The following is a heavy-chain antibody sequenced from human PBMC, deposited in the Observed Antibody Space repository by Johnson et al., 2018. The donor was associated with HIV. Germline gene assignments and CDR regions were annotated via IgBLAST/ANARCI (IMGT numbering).Heavy chain of an antibody. CDR1: GFTFSSYG. D-gene: IGHD6-6*01. V-gene: IGHV3-30*19. CDR2: ISYDGSNK. CDR3: ARGGQLVDAFDI. Sequence: QVQLVESGGGVVQPGGSLRLSCAASGFTFSSYGMHWVRQAPGKGLEWVAVISYDGSNKYYADSVKGRFTISRDNSKNTLYLQMNSLRAEDTAVYYCARGGQLVDAFDIWGQGTMVTVSS. J-gene: IGHJ3*02.